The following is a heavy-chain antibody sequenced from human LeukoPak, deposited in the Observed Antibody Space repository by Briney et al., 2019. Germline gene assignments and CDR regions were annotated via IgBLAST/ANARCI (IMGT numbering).Heavy chain of an antibody. CDR1: GYTFTGYY. D-gene: IGHD3-10*01. CDR3: ARRAHYGSGSYPDY. V-gene: IGHV1-2*04. CDR2: INPNSGGT. Sequence: AASVKVSCKASGYTFTGYYMHWVRQAPGQGLEWMGWINPNSGGTNYAQKFQGWVTMTRDTSISTAYMELSRLRSDDTAVYYCARRAHYGSGSYPDYWGQGTLVIVSS. J-gene: IGHJ4*02.